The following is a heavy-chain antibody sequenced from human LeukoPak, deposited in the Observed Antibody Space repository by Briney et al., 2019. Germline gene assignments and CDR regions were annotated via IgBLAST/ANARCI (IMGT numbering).Heavy chain of an antibody. CDR3: ARHAKPVDTDFDY. CDR2: IYYSGST. V-gene: IGHV4-59*08. J-gene: IGHJ4*02. CDR1: GGSIRSYS. D-gene: IGHD5-18*01. Sequence: SETLSLTCTVSGGSIRSYSWSWIRQPAGKGLEWIGYIYYSGSTNYIPSLKSRVTISVDTSKNQFSLKLSSVTAADTAVYYCARHAKPVDTDFDYWGQGTLVTVSS.